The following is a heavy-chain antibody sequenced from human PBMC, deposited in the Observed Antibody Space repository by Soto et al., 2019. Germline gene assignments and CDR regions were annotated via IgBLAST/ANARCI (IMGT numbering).Heavy chain of an antibody. CDR1: GFTFSNAW. J-gene: IGHJ4*02. CDR2: VKSKVDGETI. V-gene: IGHV3-15*07. D-gene: IGHD3-16*01. Sequence: GGSLRLSCAASGFTFSNAWINWVRQAPGKGLEWVGRVKSKVDGETIDYAAPVKGRFTISRDDSRNMVYLQMNSLSTEDTAMYYCSADLPDWGAYAFDYWGQGALVTVSS. CDR3: SADLPDWGAYAFDY.